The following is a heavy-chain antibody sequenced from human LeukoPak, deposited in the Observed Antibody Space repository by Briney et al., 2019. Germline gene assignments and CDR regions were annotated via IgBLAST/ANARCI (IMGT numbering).Heavy chain of an antibody. Sequence: SETLSLTCTVSGGSISSGDYYWSWIRQPPGKGLEWIAYMYYSGSTYYNPSLKSRVTMAADTSRNQLSLKLSSVTAADTAVYYCARPYYYDSRIDPWGQGILVTVSS. CDR3: ARPYYYDSRIDP. CDR2: MYYSGST. J-gene: IGHJ5*02. D-gene: IGHD3-22*01. CDR1: GGSISSGDYY. V-gene: IGHV4-30-4*01.